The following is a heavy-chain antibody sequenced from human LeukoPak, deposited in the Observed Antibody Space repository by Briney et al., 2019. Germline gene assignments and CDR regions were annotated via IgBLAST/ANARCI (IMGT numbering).Heavy chain of an antibody. CDR1: GFTLSVCE. CDR2: IRSSGSAI. Sequence: GGSLRLSCAASGFTLSVCEMHWVRQAPGKGLEWLSYIRSSGSAIYYADSVKGRFTISRDNAKNSLYLQMNSLRAEDTAVYYCARRTVDAFDIWGQGTMVTVSS. J-gene: IGHJ3*02. V-gene: IGHV3-48*03. CDR3: ARRTVDAFDI.